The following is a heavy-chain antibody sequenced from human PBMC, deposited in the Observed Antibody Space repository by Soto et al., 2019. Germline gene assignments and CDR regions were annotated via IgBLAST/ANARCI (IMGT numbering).Heavy chain of an antibody. J-gene: IGHJ4*02. Sequence: QVQLVESGGGVVQPGRSLRLSCAASGFTFSSYGMHWVRQAPGKGLEWVAVIWYDGSNKYYADSVKGRFTISRDNSKNTLYLQMNSLRAEDTAVYYCARDHYDCWSGYGRCFDYWGQGTLGTGSS. CDR1: GFTFSSYG. CDR3: ARDHYDCWSGYGRCFDY. D-gene: IGHD3-3*01. V-gene: IGHV3-33*01. CDR2: IWYDGSNK.